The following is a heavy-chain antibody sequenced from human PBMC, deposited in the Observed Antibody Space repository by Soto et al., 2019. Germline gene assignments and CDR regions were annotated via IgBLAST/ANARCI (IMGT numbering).Heavy chain of an antibody. CDR3: ARPGPNYVDFSDL. J-gene: IGHJ5*02. V-gene: IGHV5-51*01. D-gene: IGHD3-9*01. CDR2: IYPGDSDT. Sequence: GESLKISCKGSGYSFTSYWIGWVRQMPGKGLEWMGIIYPGDSDTRYSPSFQGQVTISADKSISTAYLQMNSLRVEDTAVYYCARPGPNYVDFSDLWGQGALVTVSS. CDR1: GYSFTSYW.